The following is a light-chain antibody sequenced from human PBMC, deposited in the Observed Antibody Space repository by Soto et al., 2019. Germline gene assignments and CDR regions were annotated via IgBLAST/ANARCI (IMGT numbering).Light chain of an antibody. CDR2: EVN. Sequence: QSALTQPASVSGSPGQSITVSCTGTNSDVGRYNLVSWYQQHPGKAPKLIISEVNERPSGVSDRFSGSKPGNTASLTISGLQSEDEADYYCCSYAGRNTVVFGGGTKVTVL. V-gene: IGLV2-23*02. CDR1: NSDVGRYNL. CDR3: CSYAGRNTVV. J-gene: IGLJ3*02.